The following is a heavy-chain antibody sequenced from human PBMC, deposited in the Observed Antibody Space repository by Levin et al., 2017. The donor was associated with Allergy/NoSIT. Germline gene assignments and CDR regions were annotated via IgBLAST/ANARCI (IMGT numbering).Heavy chain of an antibody. CDR1: GFTFSRYA. V-gene: IGHV3-23*01. D-gene: IGHD3-10*01. Sequence: GGSLRLSCAASGFTFSRYAMSWVRQAPGKGLEWVSDISGTADRTYYADYVKGRFTISRDNSKNTVFLQMNSLRVDDTAVYYCTNGLGNYKDDWGQGTLVTVSS. CDR2: ISGTADRT. J-gene: IGHJ4*02. CDR3: TNGLGNYKDD.